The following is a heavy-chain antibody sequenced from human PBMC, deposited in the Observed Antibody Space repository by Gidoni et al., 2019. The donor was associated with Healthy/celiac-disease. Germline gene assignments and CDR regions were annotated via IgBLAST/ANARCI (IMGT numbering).Heavy chain of an antibody. Sequence: QLQLLESGGGVVQPGRSLRLSCAASGFTFSSYGMHWVRQAPGKGLEWVEVITYDGSNKDYADSVKGRFTIYRENSKNTLYLQMNSLRAEDTAVYYCAKAQAFDIWGQGTMVTVSS. CDR1: GFTFSSYG. CDR3: AKAQAFDI. J-gene: IGHJ3*02. V-gene: IGHV3-30*18. CDR2: ITYDGSNK.